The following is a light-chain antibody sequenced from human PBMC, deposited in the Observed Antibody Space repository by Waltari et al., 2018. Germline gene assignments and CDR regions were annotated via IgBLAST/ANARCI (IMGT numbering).Light chain of an antibody. V-gene: IGKV3-20*01. Sequence: EIVLTQSPGTLSLSPGERATLSCRASQSVTNDHFAWYQQKPGKAPRFLMYDASTRATGVPDRFSGSGSGTDFTLTISRVEPEDFAMYYCQQYGTPPHTFGGGTKVEF. CDR2: DAS. J-gene: IGKJ4*01. CDR3: QQYGTPPHT. CDR1: QSVTNDH.